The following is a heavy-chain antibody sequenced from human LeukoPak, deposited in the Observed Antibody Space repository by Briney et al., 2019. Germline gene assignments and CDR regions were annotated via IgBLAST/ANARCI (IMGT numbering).Heavy chain of an antibody. CDR3: AREFVGTTTSFDY. Sequence: GGSLRLSCAAPGFTFSSYAMHWVRQAPGKGRGWGAVISFDGSNKYYADSVRGRFTISRDNSKNTLFLQMNSLRAEDTTVYYCAREFVGTTTSFDYWGQGTLVTVSS. J-gene: IGHJ4*02. D-gene: IGHD1-7*01. V-gene: IGHV3-30*04. CDR1: GFTFSSYA. CDR2: ISFDGSNK.